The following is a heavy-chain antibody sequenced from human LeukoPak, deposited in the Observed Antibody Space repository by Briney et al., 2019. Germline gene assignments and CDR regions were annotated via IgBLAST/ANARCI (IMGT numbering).Heavy chain of an antibody. Sequence: GGSLRLSCAASGFTFSSYGMHWVRQAPGKGLEWVAFIRYDGSNKYYADSVKGRFTISRDNPKNTLYLQMNSLRAEDTAVYYCAKDGEPGKDFQHWGQGTLVTVSS. J-gene: IGHJ1*01. CDR3: AKDGEPGKDFQH. CDR2: IRYDGSNK. V-gene: IGHV3-30*02. CDR1: GFTFSSYG.